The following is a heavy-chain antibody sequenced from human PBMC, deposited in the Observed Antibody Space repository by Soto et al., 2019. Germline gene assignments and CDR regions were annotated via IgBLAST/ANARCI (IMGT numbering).Heavy chain of an antibody. Sequence: SETLSLTCTVSGGSIRSGYYYWSWIRQPPGKGLEWIGYIYYSGNTYYNPSLKSRVAISGDTSQNQFSLKLTSVTAADTAVYYCARRATTGPPIYFDYWGQGSLVTVAS. CDR2: IYYSGNT. J-gene: IGHJ4*02. CDR1: GGSIRSGYYY. CDR3: ARRATTGPPIYFDY. D-gene: IGHD1-1*01. V-gene: IGHV4-30-4*02.